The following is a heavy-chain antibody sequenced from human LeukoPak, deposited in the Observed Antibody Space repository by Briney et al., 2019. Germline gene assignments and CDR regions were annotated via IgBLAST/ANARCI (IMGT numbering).Heavy chain of an antibody. J-gene: IGHJ3*02. CDR3: ARELAVLLWFGESLASGAFDI. CDR1: GFTFSSYS. V-gene: IGHV3-21*01. CDR2: ISSSSYI. Sequence: GGSLRLSCAASGFTFSSYSMNWVRQAPGKGLEWVSSISSSSYIYYADSVKGRFTISRDNAKNSLYLQMNSLRAEDTAVYYCARELAVLLWFGESLASGAFDIWGQGTMVTVSS. D-gene: IGHD3-10*01.